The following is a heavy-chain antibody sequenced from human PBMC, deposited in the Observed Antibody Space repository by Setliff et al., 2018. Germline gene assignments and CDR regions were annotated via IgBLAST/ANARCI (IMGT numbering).Heavy chain of an antibody. CDR1: GATFSSHG. D-gene: IGHD3-22*01. CDR3: VGEGVDSRSSTDYRYYMDV. Sequence: SVKVSCKASGATFSSHGISWVRQAPEQGLEWMGGTIPMFGTTEYAQKFQGRLTIITDESTNTAFMQLSSLRSDDTAVYYCVGEGVDSRSSTDYRYYMDVWGKGTTVTVSS. V-gene: IGHV1-69*05. J-gene: IGHJ6*03. CDR2: TIPMFGTT.